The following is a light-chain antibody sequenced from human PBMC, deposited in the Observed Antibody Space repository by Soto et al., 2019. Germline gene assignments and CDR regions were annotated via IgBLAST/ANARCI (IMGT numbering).Light chain of an antibody. CDR1: SSDVGLYNY. CDR3: SSYTSDTTHVV. J-gene: IGLJ2*01. Sequence: QSALTQPASESGSPGQSITISCTGSSSDVGLYNYVSWYQQHPGKAPKLMIYDVNDRPSGVSDRFSGSKSGNTASLTISGLQADDEADYFCSSYTSDTTHVVFGGGTKLTVL. CDR2: DVN. V-gene: IGLV2-14*03.